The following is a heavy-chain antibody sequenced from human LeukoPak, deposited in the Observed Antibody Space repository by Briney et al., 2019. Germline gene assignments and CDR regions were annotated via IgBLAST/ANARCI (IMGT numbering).Heavy chain of an antibody. V-gene: IGHV3-23*01. CDR1: GFTFSSYA. CDR2: ISGSGGST. Sequence: PGGSLRLSCAASGFTFSSYAMSWVRQAPGKGLEWVSAISGSGGSTYYADSVKGRFTISRDNSKNTLYLQMNSLRAEDTAVYYCAKSGDYSNYGPEDYFDYWGQGTLVTVSS. J-gene: IGHJ4*02. CDR3: AKSGDYSNYGPEDYFDY. D-gene: IGHD4-11*01.